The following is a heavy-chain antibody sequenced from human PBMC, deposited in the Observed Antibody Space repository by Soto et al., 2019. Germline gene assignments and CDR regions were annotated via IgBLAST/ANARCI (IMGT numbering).Heavy chain of an antibody. V-gene: IGHV1-18*01. D-gene: IGHD3-22*01. CDR1: GYPFTSNR. CDR3: ASVFADFYDRAAYPKRNLGSMDV. J-gene: IGHJ6*02. Sequence: GPGVKKTGASVKVSCKTSGYPFTSNRLSWVRRAPGQGLEWMGWISPHNGNAKYAQKFQDRVTMTADTAASTVYMELRSLTSDDTAVYYCASVFADFYDRAAYPKRNLGSMDVWGQGTTVSVS. CDR2: ISPHNGNA.